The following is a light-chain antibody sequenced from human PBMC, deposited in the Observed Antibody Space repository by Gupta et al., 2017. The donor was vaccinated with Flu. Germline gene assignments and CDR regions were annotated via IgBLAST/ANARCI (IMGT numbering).Light chain of an antibody. CDR2: NVC. J-gene: IGKJ4*01. CDR1: QSLRFSNGITY. V-gene: IGKV2-30*01. Sequence: DVVITQSPLSLPVTLGQPASISCRSGQSLRFSNGITYLSWYHQRPGQSPRRLIHNVCHRESGVPDRFSGSGSGTEFTLKISSGEAEDVGVYYCMQGKHWPLTFGGGTKVEIK. CDR3: MQGKHWPLT.